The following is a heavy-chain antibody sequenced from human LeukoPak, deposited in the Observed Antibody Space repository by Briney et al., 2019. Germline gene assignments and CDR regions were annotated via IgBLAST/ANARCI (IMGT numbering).Heavy chain of an antibody. CDR2: IYSGGST. V-gene: IGHV3-53*01. J-gene: IGHJ5*02. Sequence: TGGSLRLSCAAYAFTVSSIYMRWVGQAPGKGLEWVSVIYSGGSTFYANSVKGRFTISRDNSKNRLYLQMNSLRAEATAVYYCASDLWSRTTLSYWFDLWGQGTLVTVSS. CDR3: ASDLWSRTTLSYWFDL. CDR1: AFTVSSIY. D-gene: IGHD1/OR15-1a*01.